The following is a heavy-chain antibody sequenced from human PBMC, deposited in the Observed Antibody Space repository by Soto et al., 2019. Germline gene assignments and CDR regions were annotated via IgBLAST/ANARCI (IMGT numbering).Heavy chain of an antibody. V-gene: IGHV3-9*01. J-gene: IGHJ4*02. D-gene: IGHD4-17*01. CDR2: ISWKSGDI. CDR3: GSETTVTTSFEY. CDR1: GFSLDDFA. Sequence: EVQLVESGGGLVQPGRSLRLSCVASGFSLDDFAMHWVRRAPGKGLEWVSGISWKSGDIAYVDSVQGRFTISRYNAKNSLYLEMNSLRPEDTALYYCGSETTVTTSFEYWGQGTLVTVAS.